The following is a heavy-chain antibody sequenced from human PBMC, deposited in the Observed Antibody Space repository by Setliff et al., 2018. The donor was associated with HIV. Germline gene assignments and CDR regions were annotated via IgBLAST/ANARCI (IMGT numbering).Heavy chain of an antibody. V-gene: IGHV1-3*01. CDR1: GDNFTSYT. CDR3: ARVNARNYHYYAMDV. CDR2: INPDNGNT. Sequence: ASVKVSCKASGDNFTSYTFHWVRQAPGQTPEWMGWINPDNGNTQYSQKFRGRVTMTTDESTSIAYMELSSLRSEDTAVYYCARVNARNYHYYAMDVWGQGTTVTVSS. J-gene: IGHJ6*02.